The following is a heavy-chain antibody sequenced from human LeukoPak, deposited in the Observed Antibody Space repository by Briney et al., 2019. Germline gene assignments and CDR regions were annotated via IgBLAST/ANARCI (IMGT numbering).Heavy chain of an antibody. J-gene: IGHJ5*02. Sequence: GSVNVSCKAPRYTFTRYDINWVRQATGQGLEWMGWMNPNSGNTGYAQKFQGRVTMTRNTSISTAYMELSSLRSEDTAVYHCARGVGYCSGGSCYRWFDPWGQGTLVTVSS. D-gene: IGHD2-15*01. V-gene: IGHV1-8*01. CDR2: MNPNSGNT. CDR1: RYTFTRYD. CDR3: ARGVGYCSGGSCYRWFDP.